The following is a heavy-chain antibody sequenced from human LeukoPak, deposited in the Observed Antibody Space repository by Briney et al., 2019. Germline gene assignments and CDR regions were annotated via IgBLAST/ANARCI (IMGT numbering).Heavy chain of an antibody. CDR2: IPASGGNT. CDR3: VRYLSGWYYFDW. Sequence: GSLRLSCAASGFTFSTFGMRWVRQAPGKGLEWVSTIPASGGNTYYADSVRGRFAISRDNSKNTLYLQINSLTAEDTAIYYCVRYLSGWYYFDWWGQGTLVTVSS. D-gene: IGHD6-19*01. V-gene: IGHV3-23*01. CDR1: GFTFSTFG. J-gene: IGHJ4*02.